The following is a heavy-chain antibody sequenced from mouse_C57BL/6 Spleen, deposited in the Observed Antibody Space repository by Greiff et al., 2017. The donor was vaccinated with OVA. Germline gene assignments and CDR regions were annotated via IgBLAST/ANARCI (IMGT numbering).Heavy chain of an antibody. CDR2: IDPSDSYT. D-gene: IGHD2-4*01. J-gene: IGHJ3*01. CDR1: GYTLTSYW. Sequence: QVQLQQPGAELVMPGASVKLSCKASGYTLTSYWMHWVKQRPGQGLEWIGEIDPSDSYTNYNQKLKGKSTLTVDKSSSTAYMQLSSLTSEDSAVYYCARDDYGFAYWGQGTLVTVSA. CDR3: ARDDYGFAY. V-gene: IGHV1-69*01.